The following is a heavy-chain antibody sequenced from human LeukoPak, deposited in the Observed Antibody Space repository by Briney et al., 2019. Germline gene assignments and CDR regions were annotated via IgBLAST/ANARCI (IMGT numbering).Heavy chain of an antibody. CDR2: ISGSGGRT. CDR3: ASCGGDCYTVDY. V-gene: IGHV3-23*01. CDR1: GFTFITYA. Sequence: GGSLRLSCAASGFTFITYAMSWVRQAPGKGLEWVSGISGSGGRTYYADSVKGRFTTSRDNSKNTLYLQMNSLRVEDTAVYYCASCGGDCYTVDYWGQGVLVTVSS. D-gene: IGHD2-21*01. J-gene: IGHJ4*02.